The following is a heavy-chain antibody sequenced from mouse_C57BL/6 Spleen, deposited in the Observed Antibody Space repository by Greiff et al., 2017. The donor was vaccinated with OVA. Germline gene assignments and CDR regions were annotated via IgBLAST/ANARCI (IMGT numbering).Heavy chain of an antibody. CDR3: ARRDTYWYFDV. V-gene: IGHV2-2*01. CDR2: IWSGGST. Sequence: VKVEESGPGLVQPSQSLSITCTVSGFSLTSYGVHWVRQSPGKGLEWLGVIWSGGSTDYNAAFISSLSISKDNSKSQVFFKMNSLQADDTAIYYCARRDTYWYFDVWGTGTTVTVSS. J-gene: IGHJ1*03. CDR1: GFSLTSYG. D-gene: IGHD3-2*01.